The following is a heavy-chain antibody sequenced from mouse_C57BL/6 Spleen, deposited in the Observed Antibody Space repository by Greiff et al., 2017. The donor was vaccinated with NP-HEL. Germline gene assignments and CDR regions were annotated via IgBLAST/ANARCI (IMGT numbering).Heavy chain of an antibody. CDR2: ISDGGSYT. J-gene: IGHJ1*03. Sequence: DVHLVESGGGLVKPGGSLKLSCAASGFTFSSYAMSWVRQTPEKRLEWVATISDGGSYTYYPDNVKGRFTISRDNAKNNLYLQMSHLKSEDTAMYYCARRSWDKRYFDVWGTGTTVTVSS. CDR3: ARRSWDKRYFDV. CDR1: GFTFSSYA. D-gene: IGHD4-1*01. V-gene: IGHV5-4*03.